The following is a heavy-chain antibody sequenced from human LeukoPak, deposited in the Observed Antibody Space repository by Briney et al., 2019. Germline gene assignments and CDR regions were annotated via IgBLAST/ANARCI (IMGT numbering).Heavy chain of an antibody. CDR2: VYTSGST. V-gene: IGHV4-4*07. CDR3: ARVTCSSSCRFLYVYYLDV. Sequence: SETLSLTCAVSGGSISSYYWSWIRQPAGKGLEWIGLVYTSGSTNYNPSLKSRVTMSLDTSKNQFSLRLSSLTAADTAVYYCARVTCSSSCRFLYVYYLDVWGEGTTVTVSS. CDR1: GGSISSYY. J-gene: IGHJ6*03. D-gene: IGHD2-2*01.